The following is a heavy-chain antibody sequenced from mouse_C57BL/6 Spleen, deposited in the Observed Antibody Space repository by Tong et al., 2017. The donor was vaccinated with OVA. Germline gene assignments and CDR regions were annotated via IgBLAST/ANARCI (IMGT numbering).Heavy chain of an antibody. CDR3: ARRESSSYHFDY. V-gene: IGHV5-6*01. CDR1: GFTFSSYG. CDR2: ISSGGSYT. J-gene: IGHJ2*01. D-gene: IGHD1-1*01. Sequence: EVQLQESGGGLVKPGGSLKLSCAASGFTFSSYGMSWVRQTPDKRLEWVATISSGGSYTYYPDSVKGRFTIFRDNAKNTLYLQMSSLKSEDTAMYYCARRESSSYHFDYWGQGTTLTVSS.